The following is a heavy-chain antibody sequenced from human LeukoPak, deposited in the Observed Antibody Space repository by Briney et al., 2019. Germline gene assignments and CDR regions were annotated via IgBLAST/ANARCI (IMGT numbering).Heavy chain of an antibody. CDR3: AKDYQLPYGGFDS. CDR1: GFTFSTYA. D-gene: IGHD2-2*02. V-gene: IGHV3-30*02. CDR2: MRYDGSKK. Sequence: GGSLRLSCAASGFTFSTYAIHWVRQAPGKGLQWVAFMRYDGSKKTYGDSVKGRFTISRDNSKNTVYLQMNSLRAEDTAVYYCAKDYQLPYGGFDSWGQGTLVTVS. J-gene: IGHJ4*02.